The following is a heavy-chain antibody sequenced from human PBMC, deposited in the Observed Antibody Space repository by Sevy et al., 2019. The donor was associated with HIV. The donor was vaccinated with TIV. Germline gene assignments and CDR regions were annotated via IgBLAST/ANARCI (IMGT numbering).Heavy chain of an antibody. Sequence: ASVKVSCKASDYTFSTQGFNWVRQAPGQGLEWMGWISAYNGNTKYAQKFQRRVTMTTDTSTSTAYMELRGLTSDDTAVYYCARDWAPGYYYDAIGVKRDYYFDYWGQGTLVTVSS. CDR2: ISAYNGNT. CDR3: ARDWAPGYYYDAIGVKRDYYFDY. D-gene: IGHD3-22*01. J-gene: IGHJ4*02. CDR1: DYTFSTQG. V-gene: IGHV1-18*01.